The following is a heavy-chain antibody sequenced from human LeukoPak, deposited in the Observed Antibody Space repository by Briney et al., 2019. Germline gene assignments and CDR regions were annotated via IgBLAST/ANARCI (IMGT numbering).Heavy chain of an antibody. Sequence: PGGSLRLSCAASGFTFSDHYMDWVRQAPGKGLEWVSSIGGTSSSLYYAESVKGRFTISRDNARNSLYLQMNSLRAEDTAVYYCAKEAGQDYGALDAFDVWGQGIMVTVSS. CDR3: AKEAGQDYGALDAFDV. V-gene: IGHV3-69-1*01. CDR2: IGGTSSSL. J-gene: IGHJ3*01. CDR1: GFTFSDHY. D-gene: IGHD4-17*01.